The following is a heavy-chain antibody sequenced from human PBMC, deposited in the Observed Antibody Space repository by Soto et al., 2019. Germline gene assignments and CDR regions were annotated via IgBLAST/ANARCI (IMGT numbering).Heavy chain of an antibody. V-gene: IGHV1-2*04. CDR2: INPDTGGT. J-gene: IGHJ4*02. Sequence: QVQLVQSGAEVKGSGASVKVSCKASGYAFTAYYLHWVRQAPGHGLEWMGWINPDTGGTDSTQKFQGWVTMTRDTXLXTXXMELSNVKFDDTAVYYCARAVGRGGSSWHRGAFDSWGQGTLVTVSS. CDR1: GYAFTAYY. CDR3: ARAVGRGGSSWHRGAFDS. D-gene: IGHD2-2*01.